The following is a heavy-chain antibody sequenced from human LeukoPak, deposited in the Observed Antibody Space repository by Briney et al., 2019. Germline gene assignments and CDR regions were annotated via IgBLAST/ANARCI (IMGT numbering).Heavy chain of an antibody. J-gene: IGHJ3*02. D-gene: IGHD1-26*01. Sequence: GGSLRLSCAASGFTFSYYNMNWVRQVPGKGLEWVSSISSSSSHIYYADSVKGRFTISRDNAKDSLYLQMSSLRVEDTAVFYCARAWGGGSYSDAFDIWGQGTMVTVSS. CDR3: ARAWGGGSYSDAFDI. V-gene: IGHV3-21*06. CDR2: ISSSSSHI. CDR1: GFTFSYYN.